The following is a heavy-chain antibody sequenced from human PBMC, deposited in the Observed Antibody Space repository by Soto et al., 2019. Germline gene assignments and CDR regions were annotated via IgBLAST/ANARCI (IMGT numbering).Heavy chain of an antibody. V-gene: IGHV4-39*02. CDR1: GGSISNRNYY. CDR3: DSLQVPAKFGY. Sequence: PSETLSRTCSVSGGSISNRNYYWAWVRQPPGKGLEWIGNIYYDGSTYYHPSFRGRLTISVDTSKNHFSLKLGSLTAADTAIYYCDSLQVPAKFGYWGQGALVAASS. J-gene: IGHJ4*02. D-gene: IGHD5-18*01. CDR2: IYYDGST.